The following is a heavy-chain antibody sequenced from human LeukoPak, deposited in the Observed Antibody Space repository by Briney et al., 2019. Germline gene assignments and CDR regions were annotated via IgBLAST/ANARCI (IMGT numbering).Heavy chain of an antibody. J-gene: IGHJ4*02. D-gene: IGHD5-24*01. CDR2: INSDGSST. CDR1: GFTFSINW. Sequence: GGSLRLSCAVSGFTFSINWMHWVRQAPGKGLVWVSRINSDGSSTSYADSVKGRFTISRDNARNSLYLQMNSLRAEDTAVYYCAREGRDGYTQMWGQGTLVTVSS. CDR3: AREGRDGYTQM. V-gene: IGHV3-74*01.